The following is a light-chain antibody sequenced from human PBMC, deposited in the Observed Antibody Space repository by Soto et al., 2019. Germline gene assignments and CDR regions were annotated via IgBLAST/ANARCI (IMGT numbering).Light chain of an antibody. J-gene: IGKJ2*01. CDR1: RSISTY. CDR3: QQSYNAPMYT. CDR2: SAS. Sequence: DIQMTQSPSSLSASVGDRVSITCRASRSISTYLNWYQQKPGKAPKLLISSASNLQSGVPSRFSGIGSGTDFTLTISSLQPEDFASYYCQQSYNAPMYTFGQGTKLEI. V-gene: IGKV1-39*01.